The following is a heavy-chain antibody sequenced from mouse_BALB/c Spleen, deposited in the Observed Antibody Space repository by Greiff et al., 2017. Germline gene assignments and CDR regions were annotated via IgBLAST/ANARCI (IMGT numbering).Heavy chain of an antibody. Sequence: EVKLQQSGGGLVKPGGSLKLSCAASGFTFSSYTMSWVRQTPEKRLEWVATISSGGSYTNYPDSVKGRFTISRDNAKNTLYLQMSSLKSEDTAMYYCTRASNWDEGYFDVWGAGTTVTVSS. CDR2: ISSGGSYT. CDR1: GFTFSSYT. CDR3: TRASNWDEGYFDV. V-gene: IGHV5-6-4*01. D-gene: IGHD4-1*01. J-gene: IGHJ1*01.